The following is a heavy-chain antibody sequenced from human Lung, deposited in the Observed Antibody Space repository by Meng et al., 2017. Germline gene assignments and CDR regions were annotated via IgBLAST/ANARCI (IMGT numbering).Heavy chain of an antibody. J-gene: IGHJ4*02. Sequence: LQELGPRLVQPSGPLALSCAFSGGFITSSTWWMWARQTPGKGLEWFGEIFHSGSTNSNPPLGSRVTISVDKYKNQFSLKVYSVTAADTATYYCARFDISSSGRGDYWGQGILVTVSS. CDR3: ARFDISSSGRGDY. V-gene: IGHV4-4*02. D-gene: IGHD1-26*01. CDR1: GGFITSSTW. CDR2: IFHSGST.